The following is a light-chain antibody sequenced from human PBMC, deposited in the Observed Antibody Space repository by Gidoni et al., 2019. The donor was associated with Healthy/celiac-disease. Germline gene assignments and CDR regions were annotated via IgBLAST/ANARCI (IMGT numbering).Light chain of an antibody. J-gene: IGLJ2*01. Sequence: QSALTQPASVSRSPGHSITISCTGTSSDVGGYNYVSWYQQHPGKAPKLMIYEVSNRPSGVSNRFSGSKSGNTASLTISGLQAEDEADYYCSSYTSSSHVVFGGGTKLTVL. CDR1: SSDVGGYNY. CDR2: EVS. CDR3: SSYTSSSHVV. V-gene: IGLV2-14*01.